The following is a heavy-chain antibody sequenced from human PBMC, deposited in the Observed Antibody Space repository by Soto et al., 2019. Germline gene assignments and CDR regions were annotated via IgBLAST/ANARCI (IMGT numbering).Heavy chain of an antibody. J-gene: IGHJ6*02. CDR3: AREEYDSSTSCYGDGMDV. D-gene: IGHD2-2*01. Sequence: QVQLVQSGAEVKKPGASVKVSCKASGYTFTSYGISWVRQAPGQGLEWMGWISAYNGNTNYAQKLQLRVTRPTHTATSPAYMELRSLRSDDTAVYYCAREEYDSSTSCYGDGMDVWGQGTTVTVSS. V-gene: IGHV1-18*01. CDR2: ISAYNGNT. CDR1: GYTFTSYG.